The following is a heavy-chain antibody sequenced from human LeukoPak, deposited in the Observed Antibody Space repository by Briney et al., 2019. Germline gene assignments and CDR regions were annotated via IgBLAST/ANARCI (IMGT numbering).Heavy chain of an antibody. CDR2: IRYDGSDK. Sequence: IRYDGSDKYYADSAKGRFTISRDNSKNTLYLQINSLRAEDTAVYKCARDFGSGSYSVDYWGQGTLVTVSS. CDR3: ARDFGSGSYSVDY. V-gene: IGHV3-30*02. D-gene: IGHD3-10*01. J-gene: IGHJ4*02.